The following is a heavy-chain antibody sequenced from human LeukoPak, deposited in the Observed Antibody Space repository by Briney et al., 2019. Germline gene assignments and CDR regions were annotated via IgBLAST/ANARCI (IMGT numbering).Heavy chain of an antibody. CDR2: SSGSGGST. J-gene: IGHJ4*02. CDR3: AKFASGGYEDGVDH. Sequence: GGSLRLSCAASGFTLSSYAMSWVRQAPGKGLEWVSASSGSGGSTYYADSVKGRFTISRDNSKNTLYLQMNSLRAEDTAVYYCAKFASGGYEDGVDHWGQGTLVTVSS. V-gene: IGHV3-23*01. CDR1: GFTLSSYA. D-gene: IGHD5-12*01.